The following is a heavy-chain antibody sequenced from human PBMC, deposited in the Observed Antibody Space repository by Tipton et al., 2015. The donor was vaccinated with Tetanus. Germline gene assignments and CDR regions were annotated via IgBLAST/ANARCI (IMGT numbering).Heavy chain of an antibody. CDR1: GASVSSGRYY. CDR2: IFYSDT. J-gene: IGHJ4*02. D-gene: IGHD6-6*01. CDR3: ARDPSSWYFDY. V-gene: IGHV4-61*01. Sequence: TLSLTCTVSGASVSSGRYYWSWIRQPPGKGLEWMGYIFYSDTTYNPSLESRITISVDTSKNQFPLKLRSVTAADTAVYYCARDPSSWYFDYWGQGILVTVSS.